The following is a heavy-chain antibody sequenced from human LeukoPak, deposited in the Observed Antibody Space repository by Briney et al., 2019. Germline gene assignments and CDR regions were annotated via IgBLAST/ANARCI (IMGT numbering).Heavy chain of an antibody. CDR2: ISPDGSSA. CDR1: GFSFSSYW. D-gene: IGHD2/OR15-2a*01. J-gene: IGHJ4*02. V-gene: IGHV3-74*03. CDR3: ARVSFCPRCHFDY. Sequence: GGSLRLSCAASGFSFSSYWMHWARQAPGQGLVWVARISPDGSSALSADSVRGRFTISRDNADNTLYLQLNSLRAEDTAVYYCARVSFCPRCHFDYWGQGTLVTVSS.